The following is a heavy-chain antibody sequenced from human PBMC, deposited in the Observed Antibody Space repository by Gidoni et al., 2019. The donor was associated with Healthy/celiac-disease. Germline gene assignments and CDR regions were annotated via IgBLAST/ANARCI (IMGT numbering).Heavy chain of an antibody. V-gene: IGHV3-33*08. CDR2: IWDDGSNK. J-gene: IGHJ6*02. CDR1: GFTFSSYG. CDR3: ARDEVVATIRLYGMDV. D-gene: IGHD5-12*01. Sequence: QVQLVESGGGVVQPGRSLRLSCAASGFTFSSYGMHWVRQAPGKGLEWVAVIWDDGSNKYYADSVKGRVTISRDNSKNTLYLKMNSLRAEDTAVYYCARDEVVATIRLYGMDVWGQGTTVTVSS.